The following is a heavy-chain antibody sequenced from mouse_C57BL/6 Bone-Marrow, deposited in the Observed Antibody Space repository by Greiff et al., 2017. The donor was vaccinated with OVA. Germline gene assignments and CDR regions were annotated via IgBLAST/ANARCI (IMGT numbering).Heavy chain of an antibody. J-gene: IGHJ3*01. Sequence: VKLMESGAELVKPGASVKMSCKASGYTFTSYWITWVKQRPGQGLEWIGDIYPGSGSTNYNEKFKSKATLTVDTSSSTAYMQLSSLTSEDSAVYYCARKYAWFAYWGQGTLVTVSA. CDR3: ARKYAWFAY. CDR2: IYPGSGST. V-gene: IGHV1-55*01. D-gene: IGHD2-10*02. CDR1: GYTFTSYW.